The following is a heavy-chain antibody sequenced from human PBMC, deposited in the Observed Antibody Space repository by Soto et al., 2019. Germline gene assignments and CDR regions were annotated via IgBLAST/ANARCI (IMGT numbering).Heavy chain of an antibody. V-gene: IGHV1-69*12. CDR1: GGTFSSYA. J-gene: IGHJ6*02. D-gene: IGHD6-6*01. CDR3: ARELIAARPRYYYYGMDV. Sequence: QVQLVQSGAEVKKPGSSVKVSCKASGGTFSSYAISWVRQAPGQGLEWMGGIIPIFGTANYAQKFQGRVKITADESTSTAYMELSSLRSEDTAVYYCARELIAARPRYYYYGMDVWGQGTTVTVSS. CDR2: IIPIFGTA.